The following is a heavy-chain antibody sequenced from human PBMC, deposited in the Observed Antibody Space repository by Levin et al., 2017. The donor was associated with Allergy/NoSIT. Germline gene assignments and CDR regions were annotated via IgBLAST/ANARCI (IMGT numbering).Heavy chain of an antibody. CDR1: AYSISSDFY. D-gene: IGHD2-2*02. CDR3: ARVDPWSGPTCYTDWFFDL. CDR2: IYHSGST. Sequence: SETLSLTCTVSAYSISSDFYWGWIRQPPGKRLEWIGTIYHSGSTYYNPSLKSRVTVSVDTSKNQFSLKLSPLTAADTAVYYCARVDPWSGPTCYTDWFFDLWGRGTLVTVSS. J-gene: IGHJ2*01. V-gene: IGHV4-38-2*02.